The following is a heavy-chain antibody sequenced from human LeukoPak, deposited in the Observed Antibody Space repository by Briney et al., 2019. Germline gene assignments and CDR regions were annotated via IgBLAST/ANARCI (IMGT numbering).Heavy chain of an antibody. CDR2: IKNDGSDK. CDR1: GFTLSDYW. J-gene: IGHJ6*03. D-gene: IGHD3-22*01. Sequence: GGSLRLSCAASGFTLSDYWMGWVRQAPGTGLEWVANIKNDGSDKYYMESVKGRFTISRDNAKNSLYLQMNSLRAEDTAVYYCARGVWGYYDSSGYWDSYYMDVWGKGTTVTISS. V-gene: IGHV3-7*01. CDR3: ARGVWGYYDSSGYWDSYYMDV.